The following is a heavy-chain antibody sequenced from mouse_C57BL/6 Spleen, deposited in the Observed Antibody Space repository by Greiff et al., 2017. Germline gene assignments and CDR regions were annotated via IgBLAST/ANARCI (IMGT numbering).Heavy chain of an antibody. V-gene: IGHV1-61*01. D-gene: IGHD3-2*02. CDR2: IYPSDSET. J-gene: IGHJ2*01. CDR3: ARSRDSSGPYYFDY. Sequence: VQLQQPGAELVRPGSSVKLSCKASGYTFTSYWMDWVKQRPGQGLEWIGNIYPSDSETHYNQKFKDKATLTVDKSSSTAYMQLSSLTSEDSAVYYCARSRDSSGPYYFDYWGQGTTLTVSS. CDR1: GYTFTSYW.